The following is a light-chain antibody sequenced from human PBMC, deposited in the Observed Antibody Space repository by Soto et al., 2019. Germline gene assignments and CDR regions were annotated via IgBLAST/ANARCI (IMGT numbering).Light chain of an antibody. Sequence: DMQTTASAYALSADVRSTVDPTFRASQSIVTYLNWYLQKPGKAPKLLIYAASTLQSGVPSRSSGSGYGTDFTLTISSLQPEDFATYFSQQSYSTPTWQLGQGPRV. J-gene: IGKJ1*01. CDR1: QSIVTY. CDR2: AAS. CDR3: QQSYSTPTWQ. V-gene: IGKV1-39*01.